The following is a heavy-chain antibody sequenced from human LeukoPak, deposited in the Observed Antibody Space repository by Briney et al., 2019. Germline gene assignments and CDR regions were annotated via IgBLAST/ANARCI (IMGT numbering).Heavy chain of an antibody. CDR2: IKQAGSEK. D-gene: IGHD5-18*01. CDR3: ARVWDPRNSYGTPYYYYGMDV. CDR1: GFTFSSYW. V-gene: IGHV3-7*03. J-gene: IGHJ6*02. Sequence: GGSLRLSCAASGFTFSSYWMSWVREAPGKGLEWVANIKQAGSEKYYVDSVKGRFTISRDNAKNSLYLQMNSLRAEDTAVYYCARVWDPRNSYGTPYYYYGMDVWGQGTTVTVSS.